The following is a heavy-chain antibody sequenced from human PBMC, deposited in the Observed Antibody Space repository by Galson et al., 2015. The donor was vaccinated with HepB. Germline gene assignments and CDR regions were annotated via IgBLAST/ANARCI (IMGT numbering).Heavy chain of an antibody. CDR2: ISYDGSNK. Sequence: SLRLSCAASGFTFSSYAMHWVRQAPGKGLEWVAVISYDGSNKYYADSVKGRFTISRDNSKKTLYLQMNSLRAEDTAVYYCARDCAFYSSGWYGRDQHYAMDVWGQGTTVTVSS. D-gene: IGHD6-19*01. CDR3: ARDCAFYSSGWYGRDQHYAMDV. CDR1: GFTFSSYA. J-gene: IGHJ6*02. V-gene: IGHV3-30*04.